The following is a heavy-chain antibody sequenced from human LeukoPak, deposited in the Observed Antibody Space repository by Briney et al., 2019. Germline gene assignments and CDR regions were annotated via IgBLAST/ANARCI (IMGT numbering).Heavy chain of an antibody. CDR2: IYYSGST. CDR3: ARDGGYSYGPLDY. D-gene: IGHD5-18*01. Sequence: PSETLSFTCTVSGGSISSYYWSWIRQPPGKGLEWIGYIYYSGSTNYNPSLKSRVTISVDTSKNQFSLKLSSVTAADTAVYYCARDGGYSYGPLDYWGQGTLVTVSS. J-gene: IGHJ4*02. V-gene: IGHV4-59*01. CDR1: GGSISSYY.